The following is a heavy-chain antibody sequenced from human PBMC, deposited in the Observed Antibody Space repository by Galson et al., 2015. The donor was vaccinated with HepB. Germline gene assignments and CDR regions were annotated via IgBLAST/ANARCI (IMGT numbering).Heavy chain of an antibody. CDR3: ARKKEGGFCSGGSCYPAAFDI. J-gene: IGHJ3*02. D-gene: IGHD2-15*01. V-gene: IGHV1-2*02. Sequence: SVKVSCKASGGTFSSYAISWVRQAPGQGLEWMGGINPNSGGTNYAQKFQGRVTMTRDTSISTAYMELSRLRSDDTAVYYCARKKEGGFCSGGSCYPAAFDIWGQGTMVTVSS. CDR2: INPNSGGT. CDR1: GGTFSSYA.